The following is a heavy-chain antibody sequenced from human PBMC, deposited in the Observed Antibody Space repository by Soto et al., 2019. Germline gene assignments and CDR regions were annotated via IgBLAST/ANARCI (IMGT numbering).Heavy chain of an antibody. CDR3: ARGGYCSSTSCPPRWFDP. CDR1: GGSISSGGYY. J-gene: IGHJ5*02. CDR2: IFYSGSI. Sequence: SETLYLTCTVSGGSISSGGYYWSWIRQHPGKGLEWIGYIFYSGSIYYNPSLKSRVTISVDTSKYQFSLKLSSVTAADTAVYYCARGGYCSSTSCPPRWFDPWGQGTLVTVSS. V-gene: IGHV4-31*03. D-gene: IGHD2-2*01.